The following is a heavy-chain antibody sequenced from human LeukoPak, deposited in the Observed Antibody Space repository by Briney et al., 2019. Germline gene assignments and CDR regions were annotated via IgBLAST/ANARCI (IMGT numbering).Heavy chain of an antibody. D-gene: IGHD4-23*01. Sequence: GGSLRLSCAASGFTVSTNYMTWVRQAPGKGLEWVSVIYSGGGTNYADSVKGRFTISRDNSKNTLYLQMNSLRAEDTAVYYCAREIRGGRPDWGQGTLVTVSS. CDR1: GFTVSTNY. CDR3: AREIRGGRPD. V-gene: IGHV3-53*01. J-gene: IGHJ4*02. CDR2: IYSGGGT.